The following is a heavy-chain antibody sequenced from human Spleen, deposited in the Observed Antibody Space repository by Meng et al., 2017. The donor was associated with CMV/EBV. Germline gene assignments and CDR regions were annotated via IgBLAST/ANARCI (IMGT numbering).Heavy chain of an antibody. D-gene: IGHD6-6*01. Sequence: GSLRLSCTVSGGSVSSGSYYWILIRQPPGKGLEWIGSIYYSGNTDYNPSLKSRVTISVDTSKHQFSLKLSSVTAADTAVYYCAREGSSSFDIDYWGQGTLVTVSS. V-gene: IGHV4-61*01. CDR2: IYYSGNT. CDR3: AREGSSSFDIDY. CDR1: GGSVSSGSYY. J-gene: IGHJ4*02.